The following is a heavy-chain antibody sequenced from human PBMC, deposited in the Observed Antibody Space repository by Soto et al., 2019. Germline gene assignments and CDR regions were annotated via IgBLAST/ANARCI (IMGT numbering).Heavy chain of an antibody. CDR2: IYYSGST. CDR1: GGSINRYY. CDR3: ARVELLWFGELLPCSYGGTDV. Sequence: SETLSLTCTVSGGSINRYYWIWIRQPPGKGLEWIGYIYYSGSTNYNPSLKSRVTISVDTSKNQFSLKLSSVTAADTAVYYCARVELLWFGELLPCSYGGTDVCCQAT. V-gene: IGHV4-59*08. J-gene: IGHJ6*02. D-gene: IGHD3-10*01.